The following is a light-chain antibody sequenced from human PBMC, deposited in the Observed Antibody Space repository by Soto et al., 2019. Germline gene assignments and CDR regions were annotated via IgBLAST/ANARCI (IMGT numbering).Light chain of an antibody. CDR2: GAS. CDR1: QSVSISY. Sequence: LVLPQSTGTLSLSPFSISHMYFLCSQSVSISYLAWYQQKPGQAPRLLIYGASSRATGIPDRFSGSGSGTDFTLTISRLEPEDFAVYYCQQYGSSPWKFGQGTKVDIK. CDR3: QQYGSSPWK. J-gene: IGKJ1*01. V-gene: IGKV3-20*01.